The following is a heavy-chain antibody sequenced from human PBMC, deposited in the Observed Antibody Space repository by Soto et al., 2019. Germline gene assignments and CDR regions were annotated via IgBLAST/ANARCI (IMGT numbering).Heavy chain of an antibody. Sequence: GGSLRLSCAASGFTFSSYAMSWVHQAPGKGLEWVSAISGSGGSTYYADSVKGRFTISRDNSKNTLYLQMNSLRAEDTAVYYCAKAPYGSGSSYYFDYWGQGTLVTVSS. CDR1: GFTFSSYA. D-gene: IGHD3-10*01. CDR3: AKAPYGSGSSYYFDY. CDR2: ISGSGGST. J-gene: IGHJ4*02. V-gene: IGHV3-23*01.